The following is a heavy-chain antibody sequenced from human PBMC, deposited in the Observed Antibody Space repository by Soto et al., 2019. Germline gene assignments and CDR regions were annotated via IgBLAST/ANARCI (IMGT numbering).Heavy chain of an antibody. D-gene: IGHD3-16*01. CDR1: GFTFRHYS. CDR3: ARDAIKYYDNDGRHAG. Sequence: GGSLRLSCAASGFTFRHYSMHWVRQAPGKGLEWIAYISTSSSPRYYADSVKGRFTISRDNDRKSIYLEMSSLRDEDKAIYYCARDAIKYYDNDGRHAGWGPGNLVTVSS. CDR2: ISTSSSPR. J-gene: IGHJ4*02. V-gene: IGHV3-48*02.